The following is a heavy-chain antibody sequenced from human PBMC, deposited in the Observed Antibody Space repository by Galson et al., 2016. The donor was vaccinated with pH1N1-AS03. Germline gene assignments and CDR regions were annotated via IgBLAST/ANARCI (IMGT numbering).Heavy chain of an antibody. D-gene: IGHD6-13*01. Sequence: SLRLSCAASGFTFSDYGMHWVRQAPGKGLEWVAIIWHDGSNKFYADSVKGRFTIFRDNSKNTLYLEMKSLRVEDTAVYYCVWTIAAANLPQSYGFDVWGQGTTVTVFS. V-gene: IGHV3-33*08. J-gene: IGHJ3*01. CDR2: IWHDGSNK. CDR1: GFTFSDYG. CDR3: VWTIAAANLPQSYGFDV.